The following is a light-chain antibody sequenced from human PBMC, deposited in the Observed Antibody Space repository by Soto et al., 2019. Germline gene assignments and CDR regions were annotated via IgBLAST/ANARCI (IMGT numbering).Light chain of an antibody. CDR1: QSISSW. J-gene: IGKJ1*01. V-gene: IGKV1-5*01. CDR3: QQYNSYPWT. CDR2: DAS. Sequence: DIQMTQSPSTLSASVGDRVTITCRASQSISSWLAWYQQKPGKAPKLLIYDASSLESGVPSRFSGSGYGTEFTLTISSLQPDDFATYYCQQYNSYPWTFGQGTKLEIK.